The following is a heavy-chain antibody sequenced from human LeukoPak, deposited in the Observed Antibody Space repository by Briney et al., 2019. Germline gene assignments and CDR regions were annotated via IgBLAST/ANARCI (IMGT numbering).Heavy chain of an antibody. D-gene: IGHD3-22*01. CDR1: GFTFSSYA. CDR2: ISASGEKT. CDR3: AREVSEGFDF. V-gene: IGHV3-23*01. J-gene: IGHJ4*02. Sequence: PGGSLRLSCGASGFTFSSYAMSWVRQAPGKGLEWVSLISASGEKTYYADSVKGRFAISRDNAKNSLYLQMNSLRAEDTALYYCAREVSEGFDFWGQGTLVTVSS.